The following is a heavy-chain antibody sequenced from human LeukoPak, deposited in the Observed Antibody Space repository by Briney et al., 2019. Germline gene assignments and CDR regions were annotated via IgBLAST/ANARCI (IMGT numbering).Heavy chain of an antibody. D-gene: IGHD6-25*01. CDR3: ARVAPSGYYYMDV. CDR1: GGSISSYY. J-gene: IGHJ6*03. CDR2: IDNSGST. V-gene: IGHV4-4*07. Sequence: SETLSLTCTVSGGSISSYYWSWIRQPAGKGLEWIGRIDNSGSTNYNPSLKGRVTISVDKSKNQFSLKVSSVTAADTAVYYCARVAPSGYYYMDVWGKGTTVTVSS.